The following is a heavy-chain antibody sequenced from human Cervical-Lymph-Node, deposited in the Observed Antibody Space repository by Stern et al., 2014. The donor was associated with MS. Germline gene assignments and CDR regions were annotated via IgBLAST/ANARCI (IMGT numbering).Heavy chain of an antibody. V-gene: IGHV1-69*01. Sequence: VQLVESGAEVKKPGSSVKVSCKASGGTFSSYAISWVRQAPGQGLEWMGGIIPIFGTANYAQKFQGRVTITADESTSTAYMELSSLRSEDTAVYYCARGPATIFGVVTPRYFDYWGQGTLVTVSS. J-gene: IGHJ4*02. CDR2: IIPIFGTA. CDR3: ARGPATIFGVVTPRYFDY. CDR1: GGTFSSYA. D-gene: IGHD3-3*01.